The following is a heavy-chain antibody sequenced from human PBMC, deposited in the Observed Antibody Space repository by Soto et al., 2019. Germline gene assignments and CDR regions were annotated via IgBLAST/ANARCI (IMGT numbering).Heavy chain of an antibody. V-gene: IGHV1-69*04. D-gene: IGHD2-2*01. CDR2: IIPILGIA. J-gene: IGHJ4*02. CDR1: GGTFSSYT. CDR3: ARDPGGMGRYCSSTSCYA. Sequence: ASVKVSCKASGGTFSSYTISWVRQAPGQGLEWMGRIIPILGIANYAQKFQGRVTITADKSTSTAYMELSSLRSEDTAVYYCARDPGGMGRYCSSTSCYAWGQGTLVTVSS.